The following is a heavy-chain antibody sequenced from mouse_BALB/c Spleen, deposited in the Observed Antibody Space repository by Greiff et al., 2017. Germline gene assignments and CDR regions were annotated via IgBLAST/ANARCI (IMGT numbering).Heavy chain of an antibody. CDR3: TRYDDYAMDY. CDR1: GYTFTSYW. D-gene: IGHD2-12*01. J-gene: IGHJ4*01. CDR2: IYPGSGST. V-gene: IGHV1S22*01. Sequence: LQQSGSELVRPGASVKLSCKASGYTFTSYWMHWVKQRHGQGLEWIGNIYPGSGSTNYDEKFKSKGTLTVDTSSSTAYMHLSSLTSEDSAVYYCTRYDDYAMDYWGQGTSVTVSS.